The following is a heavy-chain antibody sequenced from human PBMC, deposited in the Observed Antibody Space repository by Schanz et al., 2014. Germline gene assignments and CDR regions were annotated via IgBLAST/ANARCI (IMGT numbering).Heavy chain of an antibody. Sequence: QVQLVQSGTEVKKPGASVKVSCKASGYTFTSYGVSWARQAPGQGLEWMGWNSTYTGNTNNAQRLQDRVTMTTDTSTNTAYMELRSLRSDDTAVYYCARNVIATGRAFDLGGPGTMVTVS. CDR3: ARNVIATGRAFDL. J-gene: IGHJ3*01. D-gene: IGHD6-13*01. V-gene: IGHV1-18*04. CDR1: GYTFTSYG. CDR2: NSTYTGNT.